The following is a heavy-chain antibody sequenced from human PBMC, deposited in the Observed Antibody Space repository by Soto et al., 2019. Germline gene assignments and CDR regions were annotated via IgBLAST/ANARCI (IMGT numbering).Heavy chain of an antibody. CDR1: GGTVSNNY. CDR3: GRDCCRVDGTG. V-gene: IGHV3-53*01. J-gene: IGHJ4*02. CDR2: INNGGTT. D-gene: IGHD6-19*01. Sequence: EVQLVESGGGLIQPGGSLRLSCAASGGTVSNNYMSWVRRAPGEGLEWISVINNGGTTYYADSVKGRFTISRVSSKNTLRLQMSGLMVEGTAVYFCGRDCCRVDGTGWGQGTLVTVSS.